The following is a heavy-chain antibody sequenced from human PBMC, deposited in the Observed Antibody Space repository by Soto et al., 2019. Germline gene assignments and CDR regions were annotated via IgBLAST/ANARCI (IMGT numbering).Heavy chain of an antibody. CDR2: MNAKSGGT. V-gene: IGHV1-8*01. Sequence: QVQLVQSGAEVKSPGASVKVSCKASGYTFTSYDMNWVRQATGQGFEWMGWMNAKSGGTRYIQKFQGRITMTRDTSISTAYMELSCLQSADTAVYYCARGPTDMFAYWGQGTLVTVSS. J-gene: IGHJ4*02. CDR1: GYTFTSYD. CDR3: ARGPTDMFAY.